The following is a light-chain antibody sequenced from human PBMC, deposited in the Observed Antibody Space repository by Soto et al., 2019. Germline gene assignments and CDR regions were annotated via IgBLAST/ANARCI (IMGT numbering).Light chain of an antibody. V-gene: IGLV6-57*01. CDR3: QSYDSSNQV. CDR1: SGSIASNY. Sequence: KFMLTQPHSVSESPGKTVTISCTRSSGSIASNYVQWYQQRPGSSPTTVIYEDNQRPSGVPDRFSGSIDSSSNSASLTISGLKTEDEADYYCQSYDSSNQVFDGGTKLTVL. J-gene: IGLJ3*02. CDR2: EDN.